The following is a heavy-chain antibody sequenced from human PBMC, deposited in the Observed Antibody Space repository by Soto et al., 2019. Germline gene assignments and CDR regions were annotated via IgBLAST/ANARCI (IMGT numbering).Heavy chain of an antibody. J-gene: IGHJ6*03. CDR3: AKVGCTNGVCSLTYYYYYMDV. CDR1: GFTFSSYA. CDR2: ISGSGGST. Sequence: EVQLLESGGGLVQPRGSLRLSCAASGFTFSSYAMSWVRQAPGKGLEWVSAISGSGGSTYYADSVKGRFTISRDNSKNTLYLQMNSLRAEDTAVYYCAKVGCTNGVCSLTYYYYYMDVWGKGTTVTVSS. D-gene: IGHD2-8*01. V-gene: IGHV3-23*01.